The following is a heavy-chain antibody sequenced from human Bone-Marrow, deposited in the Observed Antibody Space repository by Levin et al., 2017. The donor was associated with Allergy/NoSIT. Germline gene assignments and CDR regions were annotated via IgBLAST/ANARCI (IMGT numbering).Heavy chain of an antibody. V-gene: IGHV1-58*01. J-gene: IGHJ4*02. CDR1: GFTFTSSA. Sequence: EASVKVSCKASGFTFTSSAVQWVRQARGQRLEWIGWIVVGSGNTNYAQKFQERVTITRDMSTSTAYMELSSLRSEDTAVYYCAAVGIVGANFDYWGQGTLVTVSS. D-gene: IGHD1-26*01. CDR3: AAVGIVGANFDY. CDR2: IVVGSGNT.